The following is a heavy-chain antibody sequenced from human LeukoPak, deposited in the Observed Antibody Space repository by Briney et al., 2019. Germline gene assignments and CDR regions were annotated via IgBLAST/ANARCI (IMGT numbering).Heavy chain of an antibody. Sequence: PSETLSLTCTVSGVSISSYYWSWIRQPPGKGLEWIGYIYYSGSTNYNPSLKSRVTISVDTSKNQFSLKLSSVTAADTAVYYCARGGGSYSPHWGQGTLVTVSS. J-gene: IGHJ4*02. CDR3: ARGGGSYSPH. CDR1: GVSISSYY. V-gene: IGHV4-59*01. D-gene: IGHD1-26*01. CDR2: IYYSGST.